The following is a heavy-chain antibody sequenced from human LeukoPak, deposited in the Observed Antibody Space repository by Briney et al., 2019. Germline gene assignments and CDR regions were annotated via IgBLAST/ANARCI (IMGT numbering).Heavy chain of an antibody. CDR3: ASGVGATVSYYYYMDV. V-gene: IGHV3-74*01. Sequence: GGSLRLSCAASGFTFSDYWMHWIRQVPGKGLVWVSRINSDGSSTSYADSVKDRFTISRDNAKNSLYLQMNSLRAEDTAVYYCASGVGATVSYYYYMDVWGKGTTVTVSS. D-gene: IGHD1-26*01. CDR2: INSDGSST. J-gene: IGHJ6*03. CDR1: GFTFSDYW.